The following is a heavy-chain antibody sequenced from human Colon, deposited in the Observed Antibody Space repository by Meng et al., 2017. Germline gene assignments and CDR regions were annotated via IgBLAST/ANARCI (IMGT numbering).Heavy chain of an antibody. CDR3: AKGGSSGWYGRYY. CDR2: ISRTGGST. V-gene: IGHV3-23*04. J-gene: IGHJ4*02. Sequence: GELVDAGGGLVQPGGFLGLSCAASGFTFSSYAMSWVRQAPGKGLEWVSAISRTGGSTFYADSVKGRFTISRDNFKNTVYLQVNSLRAEDTAIYYCAKGGSSGWYGRYYWGQGTLVTVSS. CDR1: GFTFSSYA. D-gene: IGHD6-19*01.